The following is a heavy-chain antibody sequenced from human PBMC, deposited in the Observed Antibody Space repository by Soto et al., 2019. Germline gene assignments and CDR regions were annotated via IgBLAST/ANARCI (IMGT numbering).Heavy chain of an antibody. J-gene: IGHJ5*02. CDR1: AGSFSGYY. CDR3: ARVGEYNSSLYRTRARFAP. V-gene: IGHV4-34*01. Sequence: QVQLQQWGAGLLKPSETLSLTCAVYAGSFSGYYCRWICQPPGKGLEWTGEINHSGSTNYNPSLESRVTISVDTSKNQYSLKLSTVNAADTAEYYCARVGEYNSSLYRTRARFAPWGPGTLVNGS. D-gene: IGHD6-13*01. CDR2: INHSGST.